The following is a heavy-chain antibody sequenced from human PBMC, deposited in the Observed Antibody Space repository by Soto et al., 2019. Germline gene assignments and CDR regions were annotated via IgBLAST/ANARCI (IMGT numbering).Heavy chain of an antibody. CDR1: GGSIIGGYY. D-gene: IGHD3-3*02. J-gene: IGHJ6*02. V-gene: IGHV4-31*03. CDR3: ARDAPVALCVPNSMDV. CDR2: IYYSGNT. Sequence: SETLSLTCTVSGGSIIGGYYWSLIRQHPVKGLGWMGDIYYSGNTYYNPSLKSRVSISLDTSNSQFSLKLDAVTAADTAVYYCARDAPVALCVPNSMDVWRQRTTVPVSS.